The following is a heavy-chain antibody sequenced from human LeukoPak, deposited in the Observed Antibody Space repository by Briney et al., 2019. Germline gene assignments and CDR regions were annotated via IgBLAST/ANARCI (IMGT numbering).Heavy chain of an antibody. Sequence: SETLSLTCTVPGGSISTYYWSWIRQPPGKGLEWIGYIYYSGSANYNPSLKSRVTMSVDTSKNQFSLKLNSVTAADTAVYYCARSHTSSWNWFDPWGQGTLVTVSS. CDR2: IYYSGSA. CDR1: GGSISTYY. V-gene: IGHV4-59*01. D-gene: IGHD6-13*01. J-gene: IGHJ5*02. CDR3: ARSHTSSWNWFDP.